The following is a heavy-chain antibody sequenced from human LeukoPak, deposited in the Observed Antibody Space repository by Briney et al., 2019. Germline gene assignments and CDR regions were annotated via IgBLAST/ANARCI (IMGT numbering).Heavy chain of an antibody. CDR1: GGSIRGYY. D-gene: IGHD5-24*01. J-gene: IGHJ5*02. V-gene: IGHV4-34*01. Sequence: PSETLSLTCAVSGGSIRGYYWSWVRQSPGKGLEWIGDINQNAGTDYNPSLKSRVTISVDTSKNQFSLKLSSVTAADTAVYYCARERPKGRMATTIQGSWFDPWGQGTLVTVSS. CDR2: INQNAGT. CDR3: ARERPKGRMATTIQGSWFDP.